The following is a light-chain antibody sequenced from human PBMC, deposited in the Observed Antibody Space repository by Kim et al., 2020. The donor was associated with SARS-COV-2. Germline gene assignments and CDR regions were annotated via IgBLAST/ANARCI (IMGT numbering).Light chain of an antibody. Sequence: EIVLTQSPATLSLSPGERATLSCRASQSVSSYLAWYQQKPGQAPRLLIYDASNRATGIPARFSGSGSGTDFTLTISSLEPEDFAVYYCQQHSNWHPFTFGGGTKVDIK. V-gene: IGKV3-11*01. CDR3: QQHSNWHPFT. CDR1: QSVSSY. J-gene: IGKJ4*01. CDR2: DAS.